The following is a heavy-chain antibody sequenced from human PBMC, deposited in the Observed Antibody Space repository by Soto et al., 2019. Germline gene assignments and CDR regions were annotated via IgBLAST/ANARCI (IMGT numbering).Heavy chain of an antibody. CDR2: INAYNGNT. J-gene: IGHJ4*02. V-gene: IGHV1-3*01. CDR3: ARAITIFGVVPDRFDY. D-gene: IGHD3-3*01. CDR1: GYSFTIYA. Sequence: ASVKVSCKASGYSFTIYAMHWVRQAPGQRLEWLGWINAYNGNTKYAQKLQGRVTITTDTSTSTAYMELRSLRSDDTAVYYCARAITIFGVVPDRFDYWGQGTLVTVSS.